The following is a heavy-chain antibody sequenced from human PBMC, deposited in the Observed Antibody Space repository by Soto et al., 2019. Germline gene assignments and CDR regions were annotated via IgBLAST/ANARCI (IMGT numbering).Heavy chain of an antibody. Sequence: SETLSLTCAIYGGSFSDYYCIWTRQAPGKGLEWIGEIHPSGSTNYNPSLKSRVTLSLDTSKNQFSLNLISVTAADTALYYCVRGGTGYQLDYWGQGTLVTVSS. CDR1: GGSFSDYY. CDR2: IHPSGST. CDR3: VRGGTGYQLDY. D-gene: IGHD3-9*01. V-gene: IGHV4-34*01. J-gene: IGHJ4*02.